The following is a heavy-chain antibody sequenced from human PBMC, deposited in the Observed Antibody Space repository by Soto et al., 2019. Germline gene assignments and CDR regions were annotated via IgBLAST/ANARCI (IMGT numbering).Heavy chain of an antibody. J-gene: IGHJ4*02. CDR2: IYSGGTT. CDR1: GFDVSVND. D-gene: IGHD6-19*01. V-gene: IGHV3-66*01. Sequence: PGGSLRLSSAASGFDVSVNDMSWVRQAPGKGLEWVSIIYSGGTTDYADSVKGRFTISRDNSKNTMYLQMNSLRAEDTAVYYCARDGPYSSAYYVDYFWGQGTLVTVSS. CDR3: ARDGPYSSAYYVDYF.